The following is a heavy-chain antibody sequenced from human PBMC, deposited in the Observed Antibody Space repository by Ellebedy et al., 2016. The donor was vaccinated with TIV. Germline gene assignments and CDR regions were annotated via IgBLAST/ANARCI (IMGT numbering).Heavy chain of an antibody. V-gene: IGHV3-NL1*01. CDR2: VNAGGIVI. Sequence: PGGSLRLSCAASGFTFSSYAMHWVRQAPGKGLEWVAGVNAGGIVIAYADSVKGRFIISRDNSKNTLDLQMNSLRAEDTAVYYCASSRYHYYVGNTIFVYWGQGTLVTVSS. J-gene: IGHJ4*02. CDR1: GFTFSSYA. CDR3: ASSRYHYYVGNTIFVY. D-gene: IGHD3-10*01.